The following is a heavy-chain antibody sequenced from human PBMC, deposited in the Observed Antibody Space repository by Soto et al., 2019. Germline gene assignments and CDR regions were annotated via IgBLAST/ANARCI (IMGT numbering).Heavy chain of an antibody. J-gene: IGHJ4*02. CDR1: GFTFDDYA. CDR3: AKDIRGAAAGKLDY. D-gene: IGHD6-13*01. V-gene: IGHV3-9*01. CDR2: ISWNSGSI. Sequence: LRLSCAASGFTFDDYAMHWVRQAPGKGLEWVSGISWNSGSIGYADSVKGRFTISRDNAKNSLYLQMNSLRAEDTALYYCAKDIRGAAAGKLDYWGQGTLVTVSS.